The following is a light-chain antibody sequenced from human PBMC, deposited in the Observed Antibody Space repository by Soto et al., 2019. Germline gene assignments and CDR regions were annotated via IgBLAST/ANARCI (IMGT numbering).Light chain of an antibody. CDR1: QAIRDD. V-gene: IGKV1-6*01. J-gene: IGKJ1*01. Sequence: IQMTQSPSSLSASVGDRVTITCRASQAIRDDLAWYQQKPGKAPNLLIYAASNLQSGVPSRFSGSGSGTDFTLTISSLQPEDFATYYCLQEYTYPRTFGQGTKVDI. CDR3: LQEYTYPRT. CDR2: AAS.